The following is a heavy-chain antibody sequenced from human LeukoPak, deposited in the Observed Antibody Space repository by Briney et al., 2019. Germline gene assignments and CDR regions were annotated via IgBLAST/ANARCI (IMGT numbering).Heavy chain of an antibody. V-gene: IGHV2-26*01. Sequence: SGPTLVNPTETLTLTCTVSGFSLSNTRMGVSWIRQPPGKALEWLAQIFSNDEKSYSTSLKSRLTISKDTSKSQVVLTMTNMDPVDTGTYYCRRVVRYTSSWYPNYYFDYWSQGTLVTVSS. D-gene: IGHD6-13*01. CDR3: RRVVRYTSSWYPNYYFDY. CDR2: IFSNDEK. J-gene: IGHJ4*02. CDR1: GFSLSNTRMG.